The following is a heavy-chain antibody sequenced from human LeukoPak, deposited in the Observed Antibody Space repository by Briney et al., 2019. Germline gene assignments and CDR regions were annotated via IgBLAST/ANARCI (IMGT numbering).Heavy chain of an antibody. D-gene: IGHD1-14*01. J-gene: IGHJ3*02. V-gene: IGHV3-21*01. CDR2: ISSSSSSYI. CDR3: ASDLSGTHDAFDI. Sequence: PGGSLRLSCAASGFTFTSYSMNWVRQAPGKGLEWVSSISSSSSSYIYYADSVKGRFTISRDNAKNSLYLQMNSLRAEDTAVYCCASDLSGTHDAFDIWGQGTMVTVSS. CDR1: GFTFTSYS.